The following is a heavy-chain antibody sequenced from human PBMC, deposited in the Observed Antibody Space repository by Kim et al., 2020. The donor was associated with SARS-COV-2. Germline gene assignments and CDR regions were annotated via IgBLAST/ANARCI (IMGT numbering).Heavy chain of an antibody. J-gene: IGHJ5*02. CDR2: YT. CDR3: VREPAS. Sequence: YTEYADSVNGRFTISRDNAKKSLYLQMNRLTPEDTAVYYCVREPASWGQGTLVTVSS. V-gene: IGHV3-11*05.